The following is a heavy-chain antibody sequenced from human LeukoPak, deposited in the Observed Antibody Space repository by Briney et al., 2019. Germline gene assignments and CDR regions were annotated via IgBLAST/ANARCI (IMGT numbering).Heavy chain of an antibody. CDR1: GGSTSSGDYY. Sequence: SETLSLTCTVSGGSTSSGDYYWSWIRQPPGKGLEWIGYIYYSGSTYYNPSLKSRVTISVDTPKNQFPLRLSSVTAADTAVYYCARVKAVPAAILIWGQGTLVTVSS. CDR3: ARVKAVPAAILI. J-gene: IGHJ4*02. CDR2: IYYSGST. D-gene: IGHD2-2*02. V-gene: IGHV4-30-4*01.